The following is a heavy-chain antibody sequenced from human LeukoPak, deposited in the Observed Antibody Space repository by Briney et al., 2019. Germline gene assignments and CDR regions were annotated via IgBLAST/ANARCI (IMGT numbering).Heavy chain of an antibody. J-gene: IGHJ4*02. CDR3: ARGYSGSYRVDY. CDR1: RFTFSNYW. CDR2: SNHDGSTT. Sequence: GGSLRLSCAASRFTFSNYWMHWVRQAPGKGLMWVSHSNHDGSTTNYPDSVMGRFTLSRDNAKNKLYLQMNSLRAEDTAVYYCARGYSGSYRVDYWGQGTLVTVSS. V-gene: IGHV3-74*01. D-gene: IGHD1-26*01.